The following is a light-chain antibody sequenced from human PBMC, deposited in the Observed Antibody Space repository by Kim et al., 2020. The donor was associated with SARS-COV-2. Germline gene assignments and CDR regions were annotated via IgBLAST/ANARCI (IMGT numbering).Light chain of an antibody. CDR3: ISYSGSSTYV. CDR2: DVI. Sequence: GQSVTISCTGTSSDIGLYNRVSWYQQPPGTAPKLLIYDVINRPSGVPDRFSGSKSGKAASLTISGLQVEDEADYYCISYSGSSTYVFGTGTKVTVL. CDR1: SSDIGLYNR. J-gene: IGLJ1*01. V-gene: IGLV2-18*02.